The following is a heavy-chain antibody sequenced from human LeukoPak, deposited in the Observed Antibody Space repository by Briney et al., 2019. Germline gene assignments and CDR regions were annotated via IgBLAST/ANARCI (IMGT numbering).Heavy chain of an antibody. Sequence: EASVKVSCKASGYTFTSYGISWVRQAPGQGLEWMGWISAYNGNTNYAQKLQGRVTMTTDTSTSTAYMELRSLRSDDTAVYYCARAALYYGSGSYYHYWGQGTLVTVSS. V-gene: IGHV1-18*01. J-gene: IGHJ4*02. CDR1: GYTFTSYG. CDR3: ARAALYYGSGSYYHY. D-gene: IGHD3-10*01. CDR2: ISAYNGNT.